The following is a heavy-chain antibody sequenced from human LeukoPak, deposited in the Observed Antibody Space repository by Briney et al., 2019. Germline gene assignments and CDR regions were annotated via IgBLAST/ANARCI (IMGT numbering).Heavy chain of an antibody. CDR1: GYSIYSDYY. Sequence: VTPSETLSLTCAVSGYSIYSDYYWAWIRQPPGKGLEWIGSIHHSGTIYYNPSLKSRVTISVGTSENHFSLKLSSVTAADTALYYCARHSRVIVGAICAFDFWGQGTKVTVSS. CDR2: IHHSGTI. J-gene: IGHJ3*01. CDR3: ARHSRVIVGAICAFDF. D-gene: IGHD1-26*01. V-gene: IGHV4-38-2*01.